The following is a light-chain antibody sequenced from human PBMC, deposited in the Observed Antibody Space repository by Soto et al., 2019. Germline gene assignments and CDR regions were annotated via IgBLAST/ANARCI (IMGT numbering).Light chain of an antibody. CDR1: SGDVGNRNL. J-gene: IGLJ1*01. V-gene: IGLV2-23*01. Sequence: QSALTQPASVSGSPGQSITIFCTGTSGDVGNRNLVSWYQHHPGEAPQLIVFEGDKRPSGVSVRFSASQSGNTASLTISGLQAEDEADYSCSTHAGRNIYVCGTGTRSPS. CDR3: STHAGRNIYV. CDR2: EGD.